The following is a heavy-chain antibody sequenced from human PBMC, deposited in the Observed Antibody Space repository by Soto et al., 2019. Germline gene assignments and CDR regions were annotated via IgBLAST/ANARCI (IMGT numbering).Heavy chain of an antibody. CDR1: GFTFSSYS. CDR2: ISSSSSTI. J-gene: IGHJ4*02. V-gene: IGHV3-48*02. CDR3: AREPSYYYDSRASLDY. D-gene: IGHD3-22*01. Sequence: PGGSVRLSCAASGFTFSSYSMNWVRQAPGKGLEWVSYISSSSSTIYYADSVKGRFTISRDNAKNSLYLQMNSLRDEDTAVYYCAREPSYYYDSRASLDYWGQGTLVTVSS.